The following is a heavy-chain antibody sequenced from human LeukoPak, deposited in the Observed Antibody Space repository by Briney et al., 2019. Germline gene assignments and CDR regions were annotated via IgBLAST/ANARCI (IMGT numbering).Heavy chain of an antibody. CDR1: GLTFSSYE. J-gene: IGHJ3*02. V-gene: IGHV3-48*03. D-gene: IGHD3-22*01. CDR3: ARDSHKFDSSGYYPDAFDI. CDR2: ISSSGSSI. Sequence: GGSLRLSCAASGLTFSSYEMNWVRQAPGKGLEWVSYISSSGSSIYYADSVKGRFTISRDNAKKLLYLQMHSLRAEDTAVYYCARDSHKFDSSGYYPDAFDIWGQGTMVTVSS.